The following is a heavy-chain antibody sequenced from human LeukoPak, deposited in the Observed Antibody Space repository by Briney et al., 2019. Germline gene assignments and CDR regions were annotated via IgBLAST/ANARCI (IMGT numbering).Heavy chain of an antibody. CDR3: ARVWSGSYSRYYFDY. J-gene: IGHJ4*02. Sequence: PSETLSLTCTVSGGSISSYYWSWIRQPPGKGLEWIGYIYYSGSTNYNPSLKSRVTISVDTSKNQFSLKLSSVTASDTAVYYCARVWSGSYSRYYFDYWGQGTLVTVSS. CDR2: IYYSGST. CDR1: GGSISSYY. D-gene: IGHD1-26*01. V-gene: IGHV4-59*01.